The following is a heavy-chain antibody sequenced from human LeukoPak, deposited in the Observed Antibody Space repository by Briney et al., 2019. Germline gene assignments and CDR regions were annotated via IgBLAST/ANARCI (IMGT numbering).Heavy chain of an antibody. CDR3: ARASSAYDSALNYYYGMDV. CDR2: ISSISSHI. Sequence: GGSLRLSWAASGFTFDNYNMNWVRQAPGKGLEWVSSISSISSHIYYVDSVKGRFSISRDNAKNSVYLQMNSLRVEDTALYYCARASSAYDSALNYYYGMDVWGKGTTVTVSS. J-gene: IGHJ6*04. V-gene: IGHV3-21*06. D-gene: IGHD5-12*01. CDR1: GFTFDNYN.